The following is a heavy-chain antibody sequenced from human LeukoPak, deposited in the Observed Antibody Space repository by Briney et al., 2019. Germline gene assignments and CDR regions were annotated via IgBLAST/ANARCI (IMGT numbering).Heavy chain of an antibody. Sequence: ASVKVSCKASGYTFTSYYMHWVRQAPGQGLEWMGRIIPILGIANYAQKFQGRVTITADKSTSTAYMELSSLRSEDTAVYYCARDLSYARGYWGQGTLVTVSS. J-gene: IGHJ4*02. CDR3: ARDLSYARGY. D-gene: IGHD3-10*02. CDR1: GYTFTSYY. V-gene: IGHV1-69*04. CDR2: IIPILGIA.